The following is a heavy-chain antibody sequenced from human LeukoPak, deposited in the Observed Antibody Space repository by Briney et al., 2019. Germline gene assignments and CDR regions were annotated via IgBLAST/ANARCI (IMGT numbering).Heavy chain of an antibody. CDR2: IIPIFGTA. Sequence: ASVKVSCKASGYTFTSYALSWVRQAPGQGLEWMGGIIPIFGTANYAQKFQGRVTITADESTSTAYMELSSLRSEDTAVYYCARDLAERIRPPGLWYYYMDVWGKGTTVTISS. J-gene: IGHJ6*03. CDR3: ARDLAERIRPPGLWYYYMDV. D-gene: IGHD3-3*02. CDR1: GYTFTSYA. V-gene: IGHV1-69*13.